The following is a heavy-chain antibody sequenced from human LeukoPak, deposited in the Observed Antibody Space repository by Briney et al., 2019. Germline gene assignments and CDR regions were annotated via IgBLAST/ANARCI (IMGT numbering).Heavy chain of an antibody. V-gene: IGHV1-18*01. CDR1: GYTFTSYG. J-gene: IGHJ4*02. Sequence: ASVKVSCKASGYTFTSYGISWVRQAPGQGLEWMGWISAYNGNTNYAQKLQGGVTMTTDTSTSTAYMELRSLRSDDTAVYYCARDLRGYVWGSYRPPFYYFDYWGQGTLVTVSS. CDR2: ISAYNGNT. D-gene: IGHD3-16*02. CDR3: ARDLRGYVWGSYRPPFYYFDY.